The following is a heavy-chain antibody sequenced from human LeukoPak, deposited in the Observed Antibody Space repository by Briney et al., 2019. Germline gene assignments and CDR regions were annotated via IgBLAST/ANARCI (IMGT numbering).Heavy chain of an antibody. V-gene: IGHV4-30-4*01. CDR3: ARVDASNYGSGNLTGTLRY. CDR1: GGSISSGDYY. J-gene: IGHJ4*02. Sequence: PSETLSLTCTVSGGSISSGDYYWSWIRQPPGKGLEWIGYIYYSGSTYYNPSLKSRVTISVDTSKNQFSLKLSSVTAADTAVYYCARVDASNYGSGNLTGTLRYWGQGTLVTVSS. CDR2: IYYSGST. D-gene: IGHD3-10*01.